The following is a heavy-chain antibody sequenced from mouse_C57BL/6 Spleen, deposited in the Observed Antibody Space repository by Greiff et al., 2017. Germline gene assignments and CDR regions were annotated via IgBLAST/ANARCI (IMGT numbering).Heavy chain of an antibody. CDR3: ARDYYGSSFLFDY. Sequence: QVQLQQSGAELVRPGSSVKLSCKASGYTFTSYWMHWVKQRPIQGLEWIGNIDPSDSETHYNQKFKDKATLTVDKSSSTAYMQLSSLTSEDSAVYYCARDYYGSSFLFDYWGQGTTLTVSS. CDR2: IDPSDSET. J-gene: IGHJ2*01. D-gene: IGHD1-1*01. V-gene: IGHV1-52*01. CDR1: GYTFTSYW.